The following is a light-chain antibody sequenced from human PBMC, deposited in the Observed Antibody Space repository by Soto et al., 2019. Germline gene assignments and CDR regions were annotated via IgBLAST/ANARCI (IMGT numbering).Light chain of an antibody. J-gene: IGLJ1*01. CDR2: DVN. CDR1: SSDVGRYIY. CDR3: CSYAGSLSV. V-gene: IGLV2-11*01. Sequence: QTVVTQPRSVSGSPGQSVTISCTGSSSDVGRYIYVSWYQHHPGKAPKLIIYDVNKRPSGVPDRFSGSKSGDTASLTISGLQTEDEADYYCCSYAGSLSVFGTGTKVTVL.